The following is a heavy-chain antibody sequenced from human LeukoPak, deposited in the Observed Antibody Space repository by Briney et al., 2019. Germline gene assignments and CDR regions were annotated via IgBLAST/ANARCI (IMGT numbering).Heavy chain of an antibody. V-gene: IGHV4-39*07. CDR1: GGSISSSSHY. Sequence: SETLSLTCTVSGGSISSSSHYWGWIRQPPGKGLEWVGSIYYSGSTYYNPSLKSRVTISVDTSKNQFSLKLSSVTAADTAVYYCARGTRTMATDYWGQGTLVTVSS. D-gene: IGHD5-24*01. CDR3: ARGTRTMATDY. J-gene: IGHJ4*02. CDR2: IYYSGST.